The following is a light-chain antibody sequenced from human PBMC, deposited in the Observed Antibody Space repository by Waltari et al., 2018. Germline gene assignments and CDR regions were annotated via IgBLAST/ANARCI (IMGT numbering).Light chain of an antibody. CDR1: QSIGSS. Sequence: DIQMTQSPSTLSASVGDRVTITCRASQSIGSSLAWYQQKPGKAPKVVIYEASSLDSGVPSRLGGSGSGTEFTLTISSLQPDDFATYYCQQCNSYLLTFGGGTKVEIK. CDR3: QQCNSYLLT. V-gene: IGKV1-5*03. CDR2: EAS. J-gene: IGKJ4*01.